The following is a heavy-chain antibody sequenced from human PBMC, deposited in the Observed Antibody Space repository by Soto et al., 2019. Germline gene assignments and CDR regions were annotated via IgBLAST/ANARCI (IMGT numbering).Heavy chain of an antibody. CDR2: IFYSGST. D-gene: IGHD3-16*01. Sequence: PSETLSLTCSVSGGSISPYYWSWIRQPPGKGLEWLGYIFYSGSTNYSPSLKSRLTISVDTSKNQFSLRLRSVTAADTAVYYCARVRYELGAYYYFYGMDVWGQGTTVTVSS. CDR3: ARVRYELGAYYYFYGMDV. V-gene: IGHV4-59*01. J-gene: IGHJ6*02. CDR1: GGSISPYY.